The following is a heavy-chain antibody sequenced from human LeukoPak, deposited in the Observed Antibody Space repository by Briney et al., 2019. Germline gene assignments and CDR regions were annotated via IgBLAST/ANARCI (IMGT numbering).Heavy chain of an antibody. J-gene: IGHJ3*02. V-gene: IGHV3-23*01. Sequence: PGGSLRLSCAASGFTFSSYAMNWVRQTPGKGLKWVSAISGSGGNTYYADSVKGRFTISRDNSKNTLYLQMNSLRAEDTAVYYCAKDIITMIAKYAFDIWGQGTLVTVSS. CDR3: AKDIITMIAKYAFDI. CDR1: GFTFSSYA. CDR2: ISGSGGNT. D-gene: IGHD3-22*01.